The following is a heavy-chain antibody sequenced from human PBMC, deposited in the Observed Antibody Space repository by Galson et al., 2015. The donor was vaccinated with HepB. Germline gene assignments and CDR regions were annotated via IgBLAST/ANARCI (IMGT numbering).Heavy chain of an antibody. J-gene: IGHJ4*02. CDR2: IDWDDDK. V-gene: IGHV2-70*04. D-gene: IGHD6-13*01. CDR1: GFSLITTGMR. Sequence: PALVKPTQNLRLTCTFSGFSLITTGMRVSWIRQPPGKALEWLARIDWDDDKLYSTSLKTRLTISKDTSKNQVVLTMTNMDPVDTATYYCARTVIAAAGMYFDYWGQGTLVTVSS. CDR3: ARTVIAAAGMYFDY.